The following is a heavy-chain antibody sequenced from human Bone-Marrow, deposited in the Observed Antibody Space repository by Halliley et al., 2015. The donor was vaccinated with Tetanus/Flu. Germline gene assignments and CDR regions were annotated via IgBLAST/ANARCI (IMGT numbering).Heavy chain of an antibody. J-gene: IGHJ4*02. V-gene: IGHV3-23*01. CDR2: ISGNGGST. D-gene: IGHD1-26*01. Sequence: SLRLSCAASGFSFGDYAMSWVRQAPGKGLEWVSDISGNGGSTYYADSVKGRFTISRDNSKNALFLQMNSLRPEDTAVYYCARDVQWDVCRDHFGYWGLGALVTVSS. CDR1: GFSFGDYA. CDR3: ARDVQWDVCRDHFGY.